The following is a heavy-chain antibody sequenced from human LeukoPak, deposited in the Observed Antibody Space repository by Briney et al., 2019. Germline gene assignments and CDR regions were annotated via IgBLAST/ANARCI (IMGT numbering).Heavy chain of an antibody. V-gene: IGHV4-4*07. D-gene: IGHD6-6*01. CDR1: GGSISSYY. CDR2: IYTSGNT. J-gene: IGHJ4*02. CDR3: AREYSNSSASSRYFDY. Sequence: SETLSLTRTVSGGSISSYYWSWIRQPAGKGLEWIGRIYTSGNTNYSPSVKSRVTMSVDTSKNQFSLELSSVTAADTAVYSCAREYSNSSASSRYFDYWGQGTLVTVSS.